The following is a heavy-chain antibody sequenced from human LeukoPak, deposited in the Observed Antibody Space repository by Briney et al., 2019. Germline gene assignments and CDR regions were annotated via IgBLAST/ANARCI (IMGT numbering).Heavy chain of an antibody. CDR2: IIPIFGTA. V-gene: IGHV1-69*13. Sequence: SVQVSCKASGGTFSSYAISWVRQAPGQGLEWMGGIIPIFGTANYAQKFQGRVTITADESTSTAYMELSSLRSEDTAVYYCARDRGHSGLVDYWGQGTLVTVSS. CDR3: ARDRGHSGLVDY. CDR1: GGTFSSYA. J-gene: IGHJ4*02. D-gene: IGHD3-10*01.